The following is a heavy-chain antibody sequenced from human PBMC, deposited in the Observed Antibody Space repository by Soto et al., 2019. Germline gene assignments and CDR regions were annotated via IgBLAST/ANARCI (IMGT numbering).Heavy chain of an antibody. CDR3: AKGGQQLVRCPSVY. J-gene: IGHJ4*02. V-gene: IGHV3-30*18. Sequence: QVQLVESGGGVVQPGRSLRLSCAASGFTFSSYGMHWVRQAPGKGLEWVAVISYDENNKYYADSVKGRFTISRDNSKNALHLQMNILRSEDTRVYDCAKGGQQLVRCPSVYCCQRTLVTVSP. CDR1: GFTFSSYG. CDR2: ISYDENNK. D-gene: IGHD6-13*01.